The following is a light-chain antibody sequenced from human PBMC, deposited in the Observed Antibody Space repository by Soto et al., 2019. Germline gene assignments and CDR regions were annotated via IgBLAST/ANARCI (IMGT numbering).Light chain of an antibody. V-gene: IGKV1-8*01. CDR3: QQYYSSYT. CDR1: QDISDY. J-gene: IGKJ2*01. CDR2: GAS. Sequence: AIRMTQSPSSLSASTGDTVIITCRASQDISDYVAWYQHKPGGAPKLLIYGASTLEDGVPSRFSGSGSETEFILTISRLQSEDVATYYCQQYYSSYTFGQGTKVESK.